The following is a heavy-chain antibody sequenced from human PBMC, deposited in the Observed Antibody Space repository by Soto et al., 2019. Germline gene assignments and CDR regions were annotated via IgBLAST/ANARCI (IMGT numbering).Heavy chain of an antibody. J-gene: IGHJ4*02. V-gene: IGHV1-46*03. CDR3: ARNSYVGATDRPWYFDY. CDR2: INPSGGST. D-gene: IGHD1-26*01. CDR1: GYTFTSYY. Sequence: QVQLVQSGAEVKKPGASVKVSCKASGYTFTSYYMHWVRQAPGQGLEWMGIINPSGGSTSYAQKFQGRVTMTRDTSTSTVYMELSSLRSEDTAVYYCARNSYVGATDRPWYFDYWGQGTLVTVSS.